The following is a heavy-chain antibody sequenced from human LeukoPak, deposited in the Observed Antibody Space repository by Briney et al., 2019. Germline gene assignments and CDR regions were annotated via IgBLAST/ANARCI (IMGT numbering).Heavy chain of an antibody. D-gene: IGHD1-26*01. CDR1: GGSISSGSYY. CDR2: IYTSGST. Sequence: SQTLSLTCTVSGGSISSGSYYWHWIRQPAGEGLEWIGRIYTSGSTNYNPSLKSRVTISMYSSKNQFSLKLSSVTAADTAVYYCARVLRGSTDWFDPWGQGTLVTVSS. J-gene: IGHJ5*02. CDR3: ARVLRGSTDWFDP. V-gene: IGHV4-61*02.